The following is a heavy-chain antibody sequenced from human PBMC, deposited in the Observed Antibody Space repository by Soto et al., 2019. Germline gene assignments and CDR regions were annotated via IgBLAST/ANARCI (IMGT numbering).Heavy chain of an antibody. J-gene: IGHJ3*02. V-gene: IGHV1-69*12. D-gene: IGHD2-15*01. CDR2: IIPIFGTA. CDR3: AREGYCSGGSCRIDAFDI. Sequence: QVQLVQSGAEVKKPGSSVKVSCKASGGTFSSYAISWVRQAPGQGLEWMGGIIPIFGTANYAQKFQGRVTMTADESTSTAYMELSSLRSEDTAVYYCAREGYCSGGSCRIDAFDIWGQGTMVTVSS. CDR1: GGTFSSYA.